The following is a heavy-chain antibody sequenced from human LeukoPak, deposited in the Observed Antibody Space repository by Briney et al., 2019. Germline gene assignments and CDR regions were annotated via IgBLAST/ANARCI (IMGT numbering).Heavy chain of an antibody. CDR2: IKQDGSET. J-gene: IGHJ4*02. V-gene: IGHV3-7*01. D-gene: IGHD3-9*01. CDR1: GFTLSSYW. Sequence: RSLRPSCAASGFTLSSYWMSWVRQAPGKVLGWVANIKQDGSETYYVDSVRVRFTISRDNAKNSLYLRMNSLRAEDTAVYYCARGPNYDILTGYWRGYYFDYWGQGTLVTVSS. CDR3: ARGPNYDILTGYWRGYYFDY.